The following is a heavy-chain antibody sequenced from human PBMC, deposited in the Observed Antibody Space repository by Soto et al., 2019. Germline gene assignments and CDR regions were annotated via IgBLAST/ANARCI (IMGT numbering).Heavy chain of an antibody. CDR1: GFTFTSSA. D-gene: IGHD2-15*01. V-gene: IGHV1-58*01. CDR3: AGRYCSGGSCYNYYGLDV. CDR2: IVVGNGNT. J-gene: IGHJ6*02. Sequence: SGKVCCKASGFTFTSSAVQWVRQARGQRLEWIGWIVVGNGNTNYAQKFQERVTITRDMSTSTAYMELRSLRSEDTAVYYCAGRYCSGGSCYNYYGLDVWGQGTTVTVSS.